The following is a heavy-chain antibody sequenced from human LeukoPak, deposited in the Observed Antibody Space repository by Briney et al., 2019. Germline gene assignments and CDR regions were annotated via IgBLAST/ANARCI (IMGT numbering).Heavy chain of an antibody. CDR2: IYYSGST. J-gene: IGHJ3*02. Sequence: SDTLSLTCTVSGDSISSYYWSWIRQPPGKGLEWIGYIYYSGSTNYNPSLKSRVTISVDTSKDQFSLKLSAVTAADTAVYYCARDQRRAFDIWGQGTMVTVSS. V-gene: IGHV4-59*01. CDR1: GDSISSYY. CDR3: ARDQRRAFDI.